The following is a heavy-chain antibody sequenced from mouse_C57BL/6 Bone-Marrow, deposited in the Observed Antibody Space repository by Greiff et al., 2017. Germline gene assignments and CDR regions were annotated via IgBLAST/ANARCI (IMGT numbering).Heavy chain of an antibody. CDR2: IDPSDSET. CDR3: ARGRYYGSSHFDY. V-gene: IGHV1-52*01. CDR1: GYTFTSYW. D-gene: IGHD1-1*01. J-gene: IGHJ2*01. Sequence: QVQLKQSGAELVRPGSSVKLSCKASGYTFTSYWMHWVKQRPIQGLEWIGNIDPSDSETHYNQKFKDKATLTVDKSSSTAYMQLSSLTSEDSAVYYCARGRYYGSSHFDYWGQGTTLTVSS.